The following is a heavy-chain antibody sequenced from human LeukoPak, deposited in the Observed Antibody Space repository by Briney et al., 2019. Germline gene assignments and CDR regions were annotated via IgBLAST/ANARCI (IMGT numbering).Heavy chain of an antibody. CDR2: IIPVFGTR. CDR3: ARENYYDGSGSPSASAPVDH. CDR1: GDTFSKYT. Sequence: ASVKVSCKASGDTFSKYTINWVRQAPGQGLEWMGGIIPVFGTRNHAQKFQDRVTITADGFTSTAYMELSSLRSEDTAVCFCARENYYDGSGSPSASAPVDHWGQGTLVTVSS. D-gene: IGHD3-22*01. V-gene: IGHV1-69*13. J-gene: IGHJ4*02.